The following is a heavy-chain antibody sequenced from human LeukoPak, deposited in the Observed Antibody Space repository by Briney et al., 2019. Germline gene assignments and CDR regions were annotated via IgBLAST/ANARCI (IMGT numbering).Heavy chain of an antibody. CDR2: IYPGDSGP. V-gene: IGHV5-51*01. Sequence: GESLKISCKVSGYSFTSYCIGWGRQMPGESLEWMGIIYPGDSGPTYSPSFQGQVTISVDKSINTAYLQWSSLQASDTAMYYCGMSGDRVPLQDDVFDVWGQGTMVTVST. D-gene: IGHD1-26*01. CDR3: GMSGDRVPLQDDVFDV. CDR1: GYSFTSYC. J-gene: IGHJ3*01.